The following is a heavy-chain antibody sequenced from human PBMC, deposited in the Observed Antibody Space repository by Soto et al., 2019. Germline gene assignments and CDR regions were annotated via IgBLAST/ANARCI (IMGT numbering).Heavy chain of an antibody. D-gene: IGHD3-22*01. CDR3: ARSGYYYDSSGYYPFQH. J-gene: IGHJ1*01. V-gene: IGHV4-34*01. CDR1: GGSFSGYY. Sequence: SETLSLTCAVSGGSFSGYYWSWIRQPPGKGLEWIGEINHSGSTNYNHSLKSRVTISVDTSKNQFSLKLSSVTAADTAVYYCARSGYYYDSSGYYPFQHWGQGTLVTVSS. CDR2: INHSGST.